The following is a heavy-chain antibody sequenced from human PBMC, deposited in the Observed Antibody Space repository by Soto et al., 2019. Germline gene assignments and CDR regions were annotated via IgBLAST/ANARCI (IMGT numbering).Heavy chain of an antibody. CDR1: GGSISNYY. Sequence: QVQLQESGPGLVKPSETLSLTCTVSGGSISNYYWSWIRQPPGKGLEWVGYIYYSGSTNFNPSLKSRVNISVDRSTNQLTLKLNSVTAADTAVYYCARYFRGFDYWGQGTLVTVSS. CDR3: ARYFRGFDY. J-gene: IGHJ4*02. V-gene: IGHV4-59*08. CDR2: IYYSGST.